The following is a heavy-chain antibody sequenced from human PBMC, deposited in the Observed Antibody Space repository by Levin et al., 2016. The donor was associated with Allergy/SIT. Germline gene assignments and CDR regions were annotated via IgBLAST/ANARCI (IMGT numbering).Heavy chain of an antibody. CDR3: AAGSSSWLYYYYCYGMDV. D-gene: IGHD6-13*01. Sequence: SVKVSCKASGFTFTSSAVQWVRQARGQRLEWIGWIVVGSGNTNYAQKFQERVTITRDMSTSTAYMELSSLRSEDTAVYYCAAGSSSWLYYYYCYGMDVWGQGTTVTVSS. V-gene: IGHV1-58*01. CDR1: GFTFTSSA. J-gene: IGHJ6*02. CDR2: IVVGSGNT.